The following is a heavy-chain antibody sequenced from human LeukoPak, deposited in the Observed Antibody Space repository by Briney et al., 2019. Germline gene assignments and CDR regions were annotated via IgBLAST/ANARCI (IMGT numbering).Heavy chain of an antibody. CDR1: GFTFSPFT. Sequence: GGSLRLSCAGSGFTFSPFTMNWVRQAPGKGLEWVSSITSTSAYIYYADSVKGRFTISRDNAKKSLYLQMSSLRDEDTAVYYCARDSYYDSSGYYYVFDYWGQGTLVTVSS. V-gene: IGHV3-21*01. D-gene: IGHD3-22*01. CDR3: ARDSYYDSSGYYYVFDY. J-gene: IGHJ4*02. CDR2: ITSTSAYI.